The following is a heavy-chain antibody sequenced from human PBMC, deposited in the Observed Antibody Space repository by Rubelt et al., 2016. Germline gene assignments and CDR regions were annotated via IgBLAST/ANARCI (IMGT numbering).Heavy chain of an antibody. CDR1: TLTFETAW. CDR2: ISGSDDST. Sequence: EVRLVESGGGLVQPGGSLRLSCAASTLTFETAWMNWVRQAPGKGLVWVSGISGSDDSTYYADSEKGRFTISRDNSKNTRALQMKSLRPDETAVYYCATEGGVRGVVDAFDIWGQGTVVTVSS. V-gene: IGHV3-23*04. D-gene: IGHD3-10*01. CDR3: ATEGGVRGVVDAFDI. J-gene: IGHJ3*02.